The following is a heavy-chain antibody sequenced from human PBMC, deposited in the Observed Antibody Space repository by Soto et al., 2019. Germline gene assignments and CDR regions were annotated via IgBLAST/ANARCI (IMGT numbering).Heavy chain of an antibody. CDR2: IIPLLNTA. Sequence: QVQLVQSGAEVKKPGSSVKVSCKASGDTFTSFGITWVRQAPGQGLEWVGGIIPLLNTANYAQNLQGRVASTVEESTNTAYMELISLRSEDTAVYYCVRNRYYYDKNAYCQNLDYWAQGPLVPVSS. CDR3: VRNRYYYDKNAYCQNLDY. J-gene: IGHJ4*02. D-gene: IGHD3-22*01. V-gene: IGHV1-69*01. CDR1: GDTFTSFG.